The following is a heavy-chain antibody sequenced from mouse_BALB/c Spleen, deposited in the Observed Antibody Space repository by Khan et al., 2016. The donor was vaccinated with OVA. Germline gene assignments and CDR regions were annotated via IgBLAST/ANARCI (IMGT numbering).Heavy chain of an antibody. D-gene: IGHD1-1*01. Sequence: QVQLQQPGAELVKAGASVKMSCKASGYTFTSYWMHWVKQRLGQGLEWFAETNPTNGRTYYTEKFKSKATLTVDKSSSTAYMLLSGPTFEDSAVYYYARITKIVATYFDYWGQGTTLTVSS. V-gene: IGHV1S81*02. CDR2: TNPTNGRT. J-gene: IGHJ2*01. CDR3: ARITKIVATYFDY. CDR1: GYTFTSYW.